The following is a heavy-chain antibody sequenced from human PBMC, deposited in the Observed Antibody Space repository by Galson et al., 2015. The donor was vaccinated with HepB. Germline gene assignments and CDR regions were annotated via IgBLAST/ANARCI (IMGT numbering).Heavy chain of an antibody. V-gene: IGHV6-1*01. J-gene: IGHJ4*02. D-gene: IGHD6-13*01. Sequence: CAISGDSVSSNSAAWNWIRQSPSRGLEWLGRTYYRSKWYNDYAVSVKSRITINPDTSKNQFSLQLNSVTPEDTAVYYCARGSLSSWSPMIDYWGQGTLVTVSS. CDR3: ARGSLSSWSPMIDY. CDR1: GDSVSSNSAA. CDR2: TYYRSKWYN.